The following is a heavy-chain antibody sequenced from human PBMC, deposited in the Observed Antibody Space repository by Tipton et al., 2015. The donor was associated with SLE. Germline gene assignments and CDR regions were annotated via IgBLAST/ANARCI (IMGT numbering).Heavy chain of an antibody. CDR1: GGSISSGSYY. D-gene: IGHD5-12*01. J-gene: IGHJ3*02. Sequence: TLSLTCTVSGGSISSGSYYWSWIRQPAGKGLEWIGRIYTSGSTNYNPSLKSRVTISVDTSKNQFSLKLSSVTAADTAVYYCARDEATIGAFDIWGQGTMVTVSS. CDR3: ARDEATIGAFDI. CDR2: IYTSGST. V-gene: IGHV4-61*02.